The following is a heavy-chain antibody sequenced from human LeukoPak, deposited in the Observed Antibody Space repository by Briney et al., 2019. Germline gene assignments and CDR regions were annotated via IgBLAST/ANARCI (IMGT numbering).Heavy chain of an antibody. V-gene: IGHV4-59*01. J-gene: IGHJ2*01. CDR2: IYYRGYN. CDR1: GGSISSYY. CDR3: ARDRDSSGLRDFDL. Sequence: SDTLSLTCTVSGGSISSYYWSWIRQPPGKGLEWIGYIYYRGYNNFISIDTSKNQFSLQLCSVTAADTAVYYCARDRDSSGLRDFDLWGRGTLVTV. D-gene: IGHD3-22*01.